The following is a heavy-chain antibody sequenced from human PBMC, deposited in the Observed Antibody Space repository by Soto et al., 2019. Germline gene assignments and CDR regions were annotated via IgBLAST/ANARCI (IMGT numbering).Heavy chain of an antibody. D-gene: IGHD2-15*01. J-gene: IGHJ6*02. CDR3: ARVHCSGGSCYPRLGMAV. Sequence: QVQLVQSGAEVKKPGSSVKVSCKASGGTFSSYAISWVRQAPGQGLEWMGGIIPIFGTANYAQKFQGRVTITADESTSTAYMELSSLRSEDTAVYYCARVHCSGGSCYPRLGMAVWGQGTTVTVSS. V-gene: IGHV1-69*01. CDR1: GGTFSSYA. CDR2: IIPIFGTA.